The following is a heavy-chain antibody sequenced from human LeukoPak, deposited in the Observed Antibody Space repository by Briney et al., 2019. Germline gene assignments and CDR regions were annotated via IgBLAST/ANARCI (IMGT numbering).Heavy chain of an antibody. V-gene: IGHV4-39*07. Sequence: SEPLSLTCSVSGGSITKNGYYWGWIRQSPETGLERIGSMHYSGSTYYNPSLKSRVTISVDTSKNQFSLKLSSVTDADTAVYYCTRDVPRSSGYPDNWGQGTLVTVSS. CDR2: MHYSGST. J-gene: IGHJ4*02. CDR1: GGSITKNGYY. CDR3: TRDVPRSSGYPDN. D-gene: IGHD3-22*01.